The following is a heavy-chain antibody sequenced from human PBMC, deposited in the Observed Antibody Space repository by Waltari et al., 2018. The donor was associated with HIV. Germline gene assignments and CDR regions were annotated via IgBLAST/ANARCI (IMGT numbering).Heavy chain of an antibody. CDR3: ARRRVGATSDHDY. CDR1: GGSISSSSYY. CDR2: IYYSGNT. D-gene: IGHD1-26*01. V-gene: IGHV4-39*01. J-gene: IGHJ4*02. Sequence: QLQLQESGPGLVKPSETLSLTCTVSGGSISSSSYYWDWIRQPPGKGLDWIGSIYYSGNTYYNPSLKSRVSISVDTSKNQFSLKVSSVTAADTAVYYCARRRVGATSDHDYWGQGTLVTVSS.